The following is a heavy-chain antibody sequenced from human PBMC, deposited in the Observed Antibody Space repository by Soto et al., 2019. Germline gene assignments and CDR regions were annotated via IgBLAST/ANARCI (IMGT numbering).Heavy chain of an antibody. CDR1: GFTFSSYS. V-gene: IGHV3-21*01. D-gene: IGHD1-26*01. CDR2: ISSSSSYI. J-gene: IGHJ5*02. CDR3: ARDSPGRIVLDFAP. Sequence: GGSLRLSCAASGFTFSSYSMNWVRQAPGKGLEWVSSISSSSSYIYYADSVKGRFTISRENAKNSLYLQMNSLRAEDTAVYYSARDSPGRIVLDFAPWGQGTLVTVSS.